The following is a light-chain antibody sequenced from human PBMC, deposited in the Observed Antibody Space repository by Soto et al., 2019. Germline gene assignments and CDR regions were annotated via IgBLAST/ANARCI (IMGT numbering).Light chain of an antibody. CDR3: QQRSNSPPIT. V-gene: IGKV3-11*01. CDR2: DAF. J-gene: IGKJ3*01. CDR1: QSVSSY. Sequence: EIVLTQSPATLSLSPGERATLSCRASQSVSSYLAWYQQKLGQAPRRLIYDAFNRATGIPARFSGSGSGTDYTLAKRGLQPYDFAVYYCQQRSNSPPITFGPGTKVDIK.